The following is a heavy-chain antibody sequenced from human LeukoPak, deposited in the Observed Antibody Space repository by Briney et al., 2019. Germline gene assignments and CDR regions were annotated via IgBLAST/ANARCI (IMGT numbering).Heavy chain of an antibody. J-gene: IGHJ4*02. CDR3: AKDDDY. Sequence: GGSLRLSCAASGFTFSSYVMHWVRKAPGKGLEWVAVISYDGTIEYYADSVKGRFTISRDNSKNTLYLQMNSLRAEDTAMYYCAKDDDYWGQGTLVTVSS. CDR1: GFTFSSYV. V-gene: IGHV3-30*18. CDR2: ISYDGTIE.